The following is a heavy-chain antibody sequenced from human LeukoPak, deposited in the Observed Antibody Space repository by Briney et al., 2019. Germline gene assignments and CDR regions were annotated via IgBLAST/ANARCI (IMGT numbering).Heavy chain of an antibody. D-gene: IGHD3-10*01. CDR3: ARVRITMVRGVILGAAFDI. CDR1: GYTFSRYD. J-gene: IGHJ3*02. CDR2: MNPNSGNT. Sequence: ASLKASCKASGYTFSRYDINWVRQATGQGLEWMGWMNPNSGNTGYAQKFQGRVTMSRNTSISTAYMELSSLRSEDTAVYYCARVRITMVRGVILGAAFDIWGQGAMVTVSS. V-gene: IGHV1-8*01.